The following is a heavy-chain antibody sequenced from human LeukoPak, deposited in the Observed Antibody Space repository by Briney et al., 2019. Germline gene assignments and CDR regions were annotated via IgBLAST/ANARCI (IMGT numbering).Heavy chain of an antibody. CDR2: ISYDASNK. V-gene: IGHV3-30*18. J-gene: IGHJ6*02. D-gene: IGHD6-19*01. CDR1: GFTFSTYA. Sequence: GGSLRLSCEASGFTFSTYAMHWVRQAPGKGLEWVALISYDASNKYYADSVTGRFTISRDNAKNTLHLQMNSLRAEDTAVYYCAKGSRIAVAGIDFYYFGMDVWGQGTTVTVSS. CDR3: AKGSRIAVAGIDFYYFGMDV.